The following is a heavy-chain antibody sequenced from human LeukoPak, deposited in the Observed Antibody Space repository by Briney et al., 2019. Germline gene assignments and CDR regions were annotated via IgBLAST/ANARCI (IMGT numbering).Heavy chain of an antibody. CDR3: TRASGYDLFPYFDY. V-gene: IGHV3-49*04. Sequence: PGRSLRLSCTASGFTFGAYAMSWVRQAPGKGLEWVGFIRSKAYGGTTEYAASVKGRFTISRDDSKSIAYLQMNSLKTEDTAVYYCTRASGYDLFPYFDYWGQGTLVTVSS. D-gene: IGHD5-12*01. CDR1: GFTFGAYA. CDR2: IRSKAYGGTT. J-gene: IGHJ4*02.